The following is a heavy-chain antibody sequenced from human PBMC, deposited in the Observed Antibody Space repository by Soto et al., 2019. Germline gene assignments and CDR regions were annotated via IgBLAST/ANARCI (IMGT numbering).Heavy chain of an antibody. J-gene: IGHJ5*02. V-gene: IGHV4-59*01. D-gene: IGHD5-12*01. CDR2: IYYSGST. Sequence: PSETLSLTCTVSGGSISSYYWSWIRQPPGKGLEWIGYIYYSGSTNYNPSLKSRVTISVDTSKNQFSLKLSSVTAADTAVYYCARDTSGYDSRWFDPWGQGTLVTVSS. CDR3: ARDTSGYDSRWFDP. CDR1: GGSISSYY.